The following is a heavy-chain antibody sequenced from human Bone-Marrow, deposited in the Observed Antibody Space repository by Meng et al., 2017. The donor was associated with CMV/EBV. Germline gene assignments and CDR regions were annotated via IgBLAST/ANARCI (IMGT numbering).Heavy chain of an antibody. CDR3: ARGGWDYDFWSGYHGGMDV. CDR1: GFTFSSYA. J-gene: IGHJ6*02. Sequence: GGSLRLSCAASGFTFSSYAMSWVRQAPGKGLEWVSAISGSGGSTYYADSVKGRFTISRDNSKNTLYLQMNSLRAEDTAVYYCARGGWDYDFWSGYHGGMDVWSQGTTVTVSS. D-gene: IGHD3-3*01. CDR2: ISGSGGST. V-gene: IGHV3-23*01.